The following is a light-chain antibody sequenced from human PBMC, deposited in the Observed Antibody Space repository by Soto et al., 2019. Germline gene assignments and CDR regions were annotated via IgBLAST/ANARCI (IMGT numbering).Light chain of an antibody. CDR2: DNN. V-gene: IGLV1-51*01. CDR1: SSKIGNNY. Sequence: QSVLTQPPSVSAAPGQKVTISCSGNSSKIGNNYVSWYQQFPGKAPKLLIYDNNKRPSGIPDRFSGSRSGTSATLGITGLQTGDEADYYCGTWDSSLNVVFGGGTQL. CDR3: GTWDSSLNVV. J-gene: IGLJ3*02.